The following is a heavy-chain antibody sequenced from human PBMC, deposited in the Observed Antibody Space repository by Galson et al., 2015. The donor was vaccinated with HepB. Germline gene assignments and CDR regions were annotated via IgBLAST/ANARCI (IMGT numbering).Heavy chain of an antibody. D-gene: IGHD3-16*01. J-gene: IGHJ4*02. CDR2: IDHSGTA. CDR1: GGSFSEFY. V-gene: IGHV4-34*01. Sequence: ETLSLTCAAYGGSFSEFYWSWVRQTPKKGLEWIGEIDHSGTAHYSPSLRSRVTISIDTSKNQFSLSLISVTAADTAVYFCARFHGILITGQFDYWGQGILVTVSS. CDR3: ARFHGILITGQFDY.